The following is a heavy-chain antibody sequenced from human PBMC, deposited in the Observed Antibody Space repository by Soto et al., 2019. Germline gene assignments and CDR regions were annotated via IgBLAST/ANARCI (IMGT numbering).Heavy chain of an antibody. J-gene: IGHJ3*02. CDR1: GGSISSYY. CDR2: IYYSGST. CDR3: VRGEHSEGSGSYYNDAFDI. V-gene: IGHV4-59*01. D-gene: IGHD3-10*01. Sequence: SETLSLTCTVSGGSISSYYWSWIRQPPGKGLKWIGYIYYSGSTNYNPSLKGRVTISVDTSKNQFSLKLSSVTAADTALYYCVRGEHSEGSGSYYNDAFDIWGQGTMVTVSS.